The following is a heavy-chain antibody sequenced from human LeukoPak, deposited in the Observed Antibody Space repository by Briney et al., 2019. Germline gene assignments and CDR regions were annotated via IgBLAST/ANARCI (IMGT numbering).Heavy chain of an antibody. CDR1: GGSISSYY. D-gene: IGHD1-14*01. CDR2: IYYSGST. V-gene: IGHV4-59*08. CDR3: ARHPTHPTDYYYGMDV. Sequence: TSETLSLTCTVSGGSISSYYWSWIRQPPGKGLEWIGYIYYSGSTNYNPSLKSRVTISVDTSKNQFSLKLSSVTAADTAVYYCARHPTHPTDYYYGMDVWGQGTTVTVSS. J-gene: IGHJ6*02.